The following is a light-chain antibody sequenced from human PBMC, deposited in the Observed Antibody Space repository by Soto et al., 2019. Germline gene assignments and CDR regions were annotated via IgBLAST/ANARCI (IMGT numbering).Light chain of an antibody. Sequence: EIVLTQSPGTLSLSPGERATLSCRASQSVSSSYLAWYQQKPGQAPRLLIYGASSRATGIPDRFSGSGFGTDFTLTISRLEPEDFAVYYCQQYGSSPWTVGQGTKVDIK. CDR1: QSVSSSY. CDR3: QQYGSSPWT. V-gene: IGKV3-20*01. CDR2: GAS. J-gene: IGKJ1*01.